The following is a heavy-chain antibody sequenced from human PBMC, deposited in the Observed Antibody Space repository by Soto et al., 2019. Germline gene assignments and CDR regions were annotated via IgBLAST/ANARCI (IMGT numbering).Heavy chain of an antibody. Sequence: QVQLVESGGGVVQPGRSLRLSCAASGLTFSSFAMHWVRQAPGKGLEWVALISYDGSNKYFADSVRGRFTISRDNSKNTLYLQMNSLRAEDTALYYCASPRLSSGGTTPIAFWGQGTLVTVSS. J-gene: IGHJ4*02. V-gene: IGHV3-30-3*01. CDR3: ASPRLSSGGTTPIAF. D-gene: IGHD1-1*01. CDR1: GLTFSSFA. CDR2: ISYDGSNK.